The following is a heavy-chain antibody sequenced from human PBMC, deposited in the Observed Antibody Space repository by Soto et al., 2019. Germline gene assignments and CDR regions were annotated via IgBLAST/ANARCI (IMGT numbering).Heavy chain of an antibody. V-gene: IGHV1-69*02. J-gene: IGHJ4*02. CDR2: VLPFLDVT. CDR3: ARDRKNSNWPNFDS. CDR1: EDTFSIYT. Sequence: SVKVPCKTSEDTFSIYTLSWGRQAPGQGLVWMGRVLPFLDVTTYSQRFQGRVTITADRSTTTAYMELSSLTFEDTAVYYCARDRKNSNWPNFDSWGPGTLVTVSS. D-gene: IGHD6-13*01.